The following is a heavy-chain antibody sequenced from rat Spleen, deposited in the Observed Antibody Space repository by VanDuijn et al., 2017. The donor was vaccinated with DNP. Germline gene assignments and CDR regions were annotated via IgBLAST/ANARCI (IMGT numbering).Heavy chain of an antibody. V-gene: IGHV5-20*01. J-gene: IGHJ2*01. CDR2: VSLDGTRT. Sequence: EVQLVESGGGLVQPGRSLKLSCAASGFTFSDYYMAWVRQAPTKGLEWVALVSLDGTRTYYRDSVKGRFTLSRDNAESIIYLHMDSLRSDDTATYYCTTASTIYWGQGVMVTVSS. CDR1: GFTFSDYY. CDR3: TTASTIY.